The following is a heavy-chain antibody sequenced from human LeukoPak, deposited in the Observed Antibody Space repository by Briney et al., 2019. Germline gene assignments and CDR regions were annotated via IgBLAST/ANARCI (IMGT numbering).Heavy chain of an antibody. CDR2: INHSGNT. D-gene: IGHD2-15*01. CDR3: ARVGCSGGTCYSRDFDF. J-gene: IGHJ4*02. Sequence: SETLSLICAAYGGSFSGYYWSWIRQPPGKGLEWIAEINHSGNTNYNPSLKSRVTISVDTSKNQFSLNLISLTAADTAVYYCARVGCSGGTCYSRDFDFWGQGNLVTVSS. V-gene: IGHV4-34*01. CDR1: GGSFSGYY.